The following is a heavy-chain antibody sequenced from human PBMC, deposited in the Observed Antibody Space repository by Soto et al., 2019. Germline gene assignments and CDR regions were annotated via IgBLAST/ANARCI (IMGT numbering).Heavy chain of an antibody. CDR3: ARGHIVVVTAKNCYYYGMDA. CDR2: ISYDGSNK. Sequence: GGSLRLSCAASGFTFSSYGMHWVRQAPGKGLEWVAVISYDGSNKYYADDVKGRFTISRDNSKHTLYLQMNSLRVAETAVYYCARGHIVVVTAKNCYYYGMDAWGQGTTVTVSS. J-gene: IGHJ6*02. D-gene: IGHD2-21*02. V-gene: IGHV3-30*03. CDR1: GFTFSSYG.